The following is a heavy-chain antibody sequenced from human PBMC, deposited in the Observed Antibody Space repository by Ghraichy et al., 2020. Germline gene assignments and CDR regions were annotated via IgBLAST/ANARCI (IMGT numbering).Heavy chain of an antibody. CDR2: INHSGST. CDR1: GGSFSGYY. Sequence: SETLSLTCAVYGGSFSGYYWSWIRQPPGKGLEWIGEINHSGSTNYNPSLKSRVTISVDTSKNQFSLKLSSVTAADTAVYYCARTPVVPAAIRGGDCWYFDLWGRGTLVTVSS. J-gene: IGHJ2*01. D-gene: IGHD2-2*02. CDR3: ARTPVVPAAIRGGDCWYFDL. V-gene: IGHV4-34*01.